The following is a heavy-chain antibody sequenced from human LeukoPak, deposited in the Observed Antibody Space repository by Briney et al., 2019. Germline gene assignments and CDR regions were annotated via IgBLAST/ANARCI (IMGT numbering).Heavy chain of an antibody. J-gene: IGHJ3*02. D-gene: IGHD3-22*01. Sequence: SVKVSCKASGGTFSSYAISWVRQAPGQGLEWMGGIIPIFGTANYAQKFQGRVTITTDESTSTAYMEPSSLRSEDTAVYYCARDTPRMIVVARPHHDAFDIWGQGTMVTVSS. CDR2: IIPIFGTA. V-gene: IGHV1-69*05. CDR3: ARDTPRMIVVARPHHDAFDI. CDR1: GGTFSSYA.